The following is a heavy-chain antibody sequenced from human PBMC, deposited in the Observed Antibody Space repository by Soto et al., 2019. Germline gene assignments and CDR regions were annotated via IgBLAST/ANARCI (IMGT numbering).Heavy chain of an antibody. J-gene: IGHJ6*02. CDR1: GYSFTSYW. CDR2: IYPTDSET. Sequence: GESLKISCKGFGYSFTSYWIGWVRQMPGKGLEWVGIIYPTDSETRYSPSFQGQVTISADKSINTAYLQWSSLKVSDTAIYYCARPYGMDVWGQGTTVTVS. CDR3: ARPYGMDV. V-gene: IGHV5-51*01.